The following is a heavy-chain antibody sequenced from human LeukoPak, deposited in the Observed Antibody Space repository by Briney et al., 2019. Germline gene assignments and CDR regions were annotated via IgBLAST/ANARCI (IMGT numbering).Heavy chain of an antibody. CDR1: GGSFSGYY. J-gene: IGHJ4*02. D-gene: IGHD6-19*01. CDR3: ARGRRAVAGTLIDY. V-gene: IGHV4-34*01. CDR2: INHSGST. Sequence: SETLSLTCAVYGGSFSGYYWSWIRQPPGKGLEWIGEINHSGSTNYNPSLKSRVTISVDTSKNQFSLKLSSVTAADTAVYYCARGRRAVAGTLIDYWGQGTLVTVSS.